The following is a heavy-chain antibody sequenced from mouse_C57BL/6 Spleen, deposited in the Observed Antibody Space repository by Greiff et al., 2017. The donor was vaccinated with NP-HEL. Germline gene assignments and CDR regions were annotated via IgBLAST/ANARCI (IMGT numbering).Heavy chain of an antibody. J-gene: IGHJ3*01. CDR2: INPSNGGT. D-gene: IGHD3-2*02. Sequence: VQLQQSGTELVKPGASVKLSCKASGYTFTSYWMHWVKQRPGQGLEWIGNINPSNGGTNYNEKFKSKATLTVDKSSSTAYMQLSSLTSEASAVDYCARSGSSGYGAYWGQGTLVTVSA. CDR3: ARSGSSGYGAY. V-gene: IGHV1-53*01. CDR1: GYTFTSYW.